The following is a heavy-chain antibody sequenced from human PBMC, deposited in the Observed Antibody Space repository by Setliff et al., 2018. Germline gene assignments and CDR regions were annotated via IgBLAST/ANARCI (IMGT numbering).Heavy chain of an antibody. D-gene: IGHD3-10*01. Sequence: ASVKVSCKASGYTFTSYDINWVRQATGQGLEWMGWMNPNSGNTGYAQKFQGRVTMTRNTYISTAYMELSSLGSEDTAVYYCAGGQPLVRKYYYYMDVWGKGTTVTVSS. CDR3: AGGQPLVRKYYYYMDV. CDR1: GYTFTSYD. J-gene: IGHJ6*03. V-gene: IGHV1-8*02. CDR2: MNPNSGNT.